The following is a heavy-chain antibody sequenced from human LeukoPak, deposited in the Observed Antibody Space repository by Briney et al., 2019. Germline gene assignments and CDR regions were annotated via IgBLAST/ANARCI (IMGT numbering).Heavy chain of an antibody. J-gene: IGHJ6*02. CDR3: AREVRGSGKNGMDV. V-gene: IGHV3-48*03. D-gene: IGHD3-10*01. CDR2: ISSSGSTI. Sequence: GRSLRLSCAASGFTFRNYAIHWVRQAPGKGLEWVSYISSSGSTIYYADSVKGRFTISRDNAKNSLYLQMNSLRAEDTAVYYCAREVRGSGKNGMDVWGQGTTVTVSS. CDR1: GFTFRNYA.